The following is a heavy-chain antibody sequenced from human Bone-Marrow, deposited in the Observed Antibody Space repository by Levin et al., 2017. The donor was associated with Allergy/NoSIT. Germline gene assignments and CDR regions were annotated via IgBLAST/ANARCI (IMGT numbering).Heavy chain of an antibody. V-gene: IGHV3-23*01. J-gene: IGHJ2*01. CDR3: ARRSSRFSGYFDL. CDR2: IDGRDHST. Sequence: GASVKVSCAASGFIFSSYAMTWVRQAPGKGLEWVSAIDGRDHSTFYADSVKGRFTISRDDSKSTVSMQMNSLRVEDTALYYCARRSSRFSGYFDLWGRGALVVVSS. D-gene: IGHD6-19*01. CDR1: GFIFSSYA.